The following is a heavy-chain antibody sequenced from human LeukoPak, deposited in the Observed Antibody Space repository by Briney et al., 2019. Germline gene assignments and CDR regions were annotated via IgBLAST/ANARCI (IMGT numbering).Heavy chain of an antibody. CDR2: IYPGDSDT. CDR3: ARHDSSGYYYSDAFDI. CDR1: GYSFTSYW. Sequence: EESLKISCKGSGYSFTSYWIGWVRQMPGKGLEWMGIIYPGDSDTRYSPSFQGQVTISADKSISTAYLQWSSLKASDTAMYYCARHDSSGYYYSDAFDIWGQGTMVTVSS. J-gene: IGHJ3*02. D-gene: IGHD3-22*01. V-gene: IGHV5-51*01.